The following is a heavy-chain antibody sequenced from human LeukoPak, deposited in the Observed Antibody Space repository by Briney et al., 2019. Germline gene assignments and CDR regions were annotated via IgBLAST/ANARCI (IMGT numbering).Heavy chain of an antibody. V-gene: IGHV4-34*01. J-gene: IGHJ4*02. CDR2: INHSGNA. CDR1: GGSFSGYY. Sequence: SETLSLTCAVSGGSFSGYYWTWIRQPPGKGLEWIGEINHSGNANYNPSLKSRVTISLDMSENHFSLKLTSVTAADTAVYYCARGQGTVTAHWGQGTLVTVSS. D-gene: IGHD2-21*02. CDR3: ARGQGTVTAH.